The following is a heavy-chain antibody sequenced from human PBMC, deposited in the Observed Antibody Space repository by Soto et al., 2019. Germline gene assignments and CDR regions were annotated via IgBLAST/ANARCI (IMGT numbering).Heavy chain of an antibody. Sequence: PGESLKISCKGSGYSFTSYWIGWVRQMPGKGLEWMGIIYPGDSDTRYSPSFQGQVTISADKSISTAYLQWSSLKASDTAMYYCARHKEYYYDSSGYYDYWGQGTLVTSPQ. D-gene: IGHD3-22*01. CDR1: GYSFTSYW. J-gene: IGHJ4*02. CDR3: ARHKEYYYDSSGYYDY. CDR2: IYPGDSDT. V-gene: IGHV5-51*01.